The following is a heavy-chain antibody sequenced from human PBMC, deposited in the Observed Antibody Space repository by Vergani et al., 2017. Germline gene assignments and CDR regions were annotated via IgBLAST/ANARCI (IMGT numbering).Heavy chain of an antibody. CDR3: ARGQYDFWSGYGYYYYYMDV. V-gene: IGHV4-61*02. J-gene: IGHJ6*03. Sequence: QVQLQESGPGLVKPSQTLSLTCTVSGGSISSGSYYWSWIRQPAGKGLEWIGSIYTSGSTNYNPSLKSRVTMSVDTSKNPCSLKLGSVAAADTAVYYCARGQYDFWSGYGYYYYYMDVWGKGTTVTVSS. CDR1: GGSISSGSYY. D-gene: IGHD3-3*01. CDR2: IYTSGST.